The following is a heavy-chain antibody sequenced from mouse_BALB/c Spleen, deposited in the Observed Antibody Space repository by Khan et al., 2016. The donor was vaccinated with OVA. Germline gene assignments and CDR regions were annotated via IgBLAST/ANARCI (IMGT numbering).Heavy chain of an antibody. J-gene: IGHJ3*01. CDR3: VIQGYCGYGNSWFAY. CDR2: IWGDGNT. CDR1: GFSLTSSG. D-gene: IGHD1-2*01. V-gene: IGHV2-3*01. Sequence: QVQLKESGPGLVAPSQSLSITCTVSGFSLTSSGVSWVRQPPGKGLEWLGVIWGDGNTNYHSALISRLSISKDNSKSQVFLKLNSLQTDDTVTYYCVIQGYCGYGNSWFAYWGQGTLVTVSA.